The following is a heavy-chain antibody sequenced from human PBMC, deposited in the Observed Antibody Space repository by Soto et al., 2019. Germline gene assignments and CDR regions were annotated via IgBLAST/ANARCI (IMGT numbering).Heavy chain of an antibody. J-gene: IGHJ3*02. CDR2: IHPNGGGS. CDR1: GYSLNTYY. D-gene: IGHD3-10*01. Sequence: ASVKVSCKPSGYSLNTYYLHWVRQAPGQGLEWMGVIHPNGGGSTYAQNFLGRVTMTRDTSTSTVFMELSSLRSADTAVYYCARDYGFGDIAFDIWGQGTMVTVSS. V-gene: IGHV1-46*02. CDR3: ARDYGFGDIAFDI.